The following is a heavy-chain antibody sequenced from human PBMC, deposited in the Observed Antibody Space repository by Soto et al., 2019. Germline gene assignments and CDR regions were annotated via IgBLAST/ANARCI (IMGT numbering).Heavy chain of an antibody. CDR2: IYYSGST. CDR3: ARYYDSSLDP. D-gene: IGHD3-22*01. Sequence: PSETLSLTCTVSGGSISSGGYYWSWIRQHPGKGLEWIGYIYYSGSTYHNPSLKSRVTISVDTSKNQFSLKLSSVTAADTAVYYCARYYDSSLDPWGQGTLVTVSS. CDR1: GGSISSGGYY. J-gene: IGHJ5*02. V-gene: IGHV4-31*03.